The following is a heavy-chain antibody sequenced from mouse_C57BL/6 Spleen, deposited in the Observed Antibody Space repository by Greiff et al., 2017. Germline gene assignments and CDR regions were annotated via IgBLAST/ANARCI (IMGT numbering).Heavy chain of an antibody. J-gene: IGHJ4*01. Sequence: VQLQQSGAELVKPGASVKLSCKASGYTFPEYTIHWVKQRSGQGLEWIGWFYPGSGSITYNEKFKDKATLTADKSSSTVYMELSRLTYEDSAVYCCARHEELEYKGGAMDYWGLGTAVTVSS. CDR1: GYTFPEYT. D-gene: IGHD1-3*01. CDR2: FYPGSGSI. V-gene: IGHV1-62-2*01. CDR3: ARHEELEYKGGAMDY.